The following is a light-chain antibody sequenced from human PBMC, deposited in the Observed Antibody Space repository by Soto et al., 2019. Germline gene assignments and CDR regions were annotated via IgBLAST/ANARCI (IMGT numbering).Light chain of an antibody. V-gene: IGKV1-5*03. CDR1: QSISSW. Sequence: DIQMTQSPSTLSASVGDRVTITCRASQSISSWLAWYQQKPGKAPKLLIYKASSLESGVPSRFSGSGSGTEFTLTSSRLQPDDFATYYCQQFHSFAPTCGRGTKVEIK. CDR2: KAS. CDR3: QQFHSFAPT. J-gene: IGKJ1*01.